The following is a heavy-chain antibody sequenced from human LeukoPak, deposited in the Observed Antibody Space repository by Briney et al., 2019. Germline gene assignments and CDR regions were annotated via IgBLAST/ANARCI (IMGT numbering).Heavy chain of an antibody. CDR3: ATFHYYGSGSYYGPVDS. J-gene: IGHJ5*02. Sequence: SETLSLTCAVYGGSFSGYYWSWIRQPPGKGLEWIGEINHSGSTNYNPSLKSRVTISVDTSKNQFSLKLSSVTAADTAVCYCATFHYYGSGSYYGPVDSWGQGTLVTVSS. CDR2: INHSGST. D-gene: IGHD3-10*01. CDR1: GGSFSGYY. V-gene: IGHV4-34*01.